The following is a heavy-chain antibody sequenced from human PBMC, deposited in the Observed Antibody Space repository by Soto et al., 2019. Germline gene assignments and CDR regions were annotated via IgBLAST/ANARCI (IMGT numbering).Heavy chain of an antibody. V-gene: IGHV3-74*01. CDR3: ARGGAMGVDY. CDR1: GFTVNTHW. J-gene: IGHJ4*02. Sequence: GGSLRLSCTASGFTVNTHWMHWVRQAPGKGLVWVSRIYFDGITTNYADSVKGRLTVSRDNAKNTVYLHVNTLRDEDTAVYYCARGGAMGVDYWGRGTLVTVSS. D-gene: IGHD1-26*01. CDR2: IYFDGITT.